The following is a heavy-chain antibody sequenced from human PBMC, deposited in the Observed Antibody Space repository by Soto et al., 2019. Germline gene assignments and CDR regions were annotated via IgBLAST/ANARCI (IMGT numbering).Heavy chain of an antibody. CDR3: AGGAEYSKSWFDP. D-gene: IGHD4-4*01. Sequence: GGSLRLSCAASGFTFSSYGMHWVRQAPGKGLEWVAVIRYNGSNKYYADSVKGRFTISRDNSKNTLYLQMNSLRAEDTAVYYCAGGAEYSKSWFDPWGQGTLVTVSS. J-gene: IGHJ5*02. CDR1: GFTFSSYG. CDR2: IRYNGSNK. V-gene: IGHV3-33*01.